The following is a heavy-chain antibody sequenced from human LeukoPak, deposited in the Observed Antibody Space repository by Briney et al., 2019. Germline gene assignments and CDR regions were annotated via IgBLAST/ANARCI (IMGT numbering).Heavy chain of an antibody. CDR3: ARATYYDILTAYYPYYYYGMDV. J-gene: IGHJ6*04. CDR1: GGTFSSYA. D-gene: IGHD3-9*01. CDR2: IIPIFGTA. V-gene: IGHV1-69*13. Sequence: SVKVSCKASGGTFSSYAISWVRQAPGQGLEWMGGIIPIFGTANYAQKFQGRVTITADESTSTAYMELSSLRSENTAVYYCARATYYDILTAYYPYYYYGMDVWGKGTPVTVSS.